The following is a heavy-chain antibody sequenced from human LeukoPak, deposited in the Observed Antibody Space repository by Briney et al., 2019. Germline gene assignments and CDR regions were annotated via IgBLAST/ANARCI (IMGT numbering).Heavy chain of an antibody. D-gene: IGHD6-13*01. Sequence: GGSLRLSCAASGFTFSNAWMSWVRQAPGKGLEWVGRIKSKTDGGITDYAAPVKGRFTISRDDSKSTLYLQMNSLKTEDTAVYYCTSSLSSSWYGRYNWFDPWGQGTLVTVSS. V-gene: IGHV3-15*01. CDR3: TSSLSSSWYGRYNWFDP. CDR1: GFTFSNAW. CDR2: IKSKTDGGIT. J-gene: IGHJ5*02.